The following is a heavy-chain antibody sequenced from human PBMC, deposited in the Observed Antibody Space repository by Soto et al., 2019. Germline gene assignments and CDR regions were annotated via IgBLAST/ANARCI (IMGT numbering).Heavy chain of an antibody. V-gene: IGHV1-8*01. Sequence: QVQLVQSGAEVKKPGASVKVSCKASGYTFTSYDINWVRQATGQGLEWMGWMNPNSGNTGYAQKFQGRVTMTXXXXXXXXXXXXXXXXXXXXXXXXXXXXXVGMVDYWGQGTLVTVSS. CDR3: XXXXVGMVDY. J-gene: IGHJ4*02. CDR1: GYTFTSYD. D-gene: IGHD1-26*01. CDR2: MNPNSGNT.